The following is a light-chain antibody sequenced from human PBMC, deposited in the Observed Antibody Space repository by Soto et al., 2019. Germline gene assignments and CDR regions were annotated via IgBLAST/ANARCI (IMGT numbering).Light chain of an antibody. V-gene: IGKV3-11*01. CDR3: HHRGNGIT. CDR1: QSVSSS. CDR2: DGS. J-gene: IGKJ5*01. Sequence: EVVLTQSPATLSLSPGDTATLSCGASQSVSSSLAWYQQKPGQAPRLLIYDGSSRATGIPARFSGSGSGTDFTLTISSLDPEDFAVYYCHHRGNGITFGQGTRLEIK.